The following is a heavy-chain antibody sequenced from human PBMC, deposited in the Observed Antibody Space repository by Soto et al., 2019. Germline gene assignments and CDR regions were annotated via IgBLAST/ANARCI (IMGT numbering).Heavy chain of an antibody. V-gene: IGHV1-46*02. CDR1: GFTFNNYF. CDR3: ARGDGRGSTGFYYYYGMDV. J-gene: IGHJ6*02. Sequence: QVQLVQSGAEVKKPGASVKGSCKASGFTFNNYFFHWVRQAPRQGLEWMGIISPYDGSTNYEQSLQGRVTMTSDTSTSTVYMELSSLRSEDTAVYYCARGDGRGSTGFYYYYGMDVWGHGTTVTVSS. CDR2: ISPYDGST. D-gene: IGHD1-26*01.